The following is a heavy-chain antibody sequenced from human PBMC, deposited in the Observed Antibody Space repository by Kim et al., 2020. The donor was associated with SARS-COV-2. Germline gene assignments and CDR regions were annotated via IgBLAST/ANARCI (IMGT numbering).Heavy chain of an antibody. CDR1: GFNFSSYA. Sequence: GGSLRLSCAGSGFNFSSYAMSWVRQAPGKGLEWVSDISGSGGSTDYADSVKGRFTISRDNSKNTLYLQMNSLRAEDTAVYYCAKRIRGGPPDYWGQETLVTASS. D-gene: IGHD3-10*01. CDR3: AKRIRGGPPDY. CDR2: ISGSGGST. V-gene: IGHV3-23*01. J-gene: IGHJ4*02.